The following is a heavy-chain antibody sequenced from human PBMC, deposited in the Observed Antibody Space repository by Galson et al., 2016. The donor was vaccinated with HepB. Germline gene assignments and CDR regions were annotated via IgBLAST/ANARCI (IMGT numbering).Heavy chain of an antibody. CDR1: GFTFSSNW. CDR3: ARAGGSYLNYNGMDA. D-gene: IGHD1-26*01. Sequence: SLRLSCAASGFTFSSNWMSWVRQAPGKGLEWVANIKQDGSEKYYVDSVKGRFTISRDNAKNSLYLQMNSLRAEDTAVYYCARAGGSYLNYNGMDAWGQGTTVTVS. V-gene: IGHV3-7*03. J-gene: IGHJ6*02. CDR2: IKQDGSEK.